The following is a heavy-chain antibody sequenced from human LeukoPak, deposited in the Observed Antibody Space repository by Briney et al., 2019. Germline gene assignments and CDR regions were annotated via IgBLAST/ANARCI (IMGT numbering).Heavy chain of an antibody. CDR2: IYYSGST. CDR1: GGSISNSIYY. J-gene: IGHJ4*02. Sequence: PSETLSPTCTVSGGSISNSIYYWGWIRQPPGKGLEWIGTIYYSGSTYYNPSLKSRVTISVDTSKNQFSLKLSSVTAADTAVYYCARSPRVAAAGSRYYFDYWGQGTLVTVSS. CDR3: ARSPRVAAAGSRYYFDY. D-gene: IGHD6-13*01. V-gene: IGHV4-39*01.